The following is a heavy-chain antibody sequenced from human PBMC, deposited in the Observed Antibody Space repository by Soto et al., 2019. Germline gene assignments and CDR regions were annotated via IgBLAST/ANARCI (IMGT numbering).Heavy chain of an antibody. Sequence: GGSLRLSCAASGFTFSSYWMSWVRQAPGKGLEWVANIKQDGSEKYYVDSVKGRFTISRDNAKNSLYLQMNSLRAEDTAVYYCARDAGPNYDYVWGSYRPFDYWGQGTLVTVSS. CDR2: IKQDGSEK. J-gene: IGHJ4*02. CDR1: GFTFSSYW. V-gene: IGHV3-7*03. CDR3: ARDAGPNYDYVWGSYRPFDY. D-gene: IGHD3-16*02.